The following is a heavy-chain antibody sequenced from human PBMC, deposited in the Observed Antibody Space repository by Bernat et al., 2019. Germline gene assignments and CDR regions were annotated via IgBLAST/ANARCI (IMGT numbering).Heavy chain of an antibody. D-gene: IGHD4-17*01. CDR1: GFTFDDYG. CDR3: ARVNGGNYYYYGMEV. Sequence: EVQLVESGGGVVRPGGSLRLSCAASGFTFDDYGMSWVRQAPGNWLECFSGINLTGGSTGYADSVKGRFTISRDNPKNSLYLKMNSLRAEDTALYEWARVNGGNYYYYGMEVWGKGTTVTGSS. J-gene: IGHJ6*04. CDR2: INLTGGST. V-gene: IGHV3-20*01.